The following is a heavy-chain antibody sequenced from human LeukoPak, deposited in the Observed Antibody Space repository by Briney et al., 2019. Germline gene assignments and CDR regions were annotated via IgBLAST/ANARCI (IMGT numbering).Heavy chain of an antibody. CDR3: ARASYSYDINGWVPFDY. CDR1: GYSISSGYY. Sequence: RSSETLSLTCTVSGYSISSGYYWSWIRQPAGKGLEWIGRIYTSGSTNYNPSLKSRVTISGDTSKNQFSLRLSSVTAADTAVYYCARASYSYDINGWVPFDYWGQGTLVTVSS. V-gene: IGHV4-61*02. J-gene: IGHJ4*02. CDR2: IYTSGST. D-gene: IGHD3-22*01.